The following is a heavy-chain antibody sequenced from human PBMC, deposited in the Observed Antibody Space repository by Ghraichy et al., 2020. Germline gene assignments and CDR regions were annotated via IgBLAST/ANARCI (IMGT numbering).Heavy chain of an antibody. CDR2: INHSGST. CDR1: GGSFSGYY. Sequence: SETLSLTCAVYGGSFSGYYWSGIRQPPGKGLEWIGEINHSGSTNYNPSLKSRVTISVDTSKNQFSLKLSSVTAADTAVYYCARSSGWYYYYFDYWGQGTLVTVSS. J-gene: IGHJ4*02. V-gene: IGHV4-34*01. D-gene: IGHD6-19*01. CDR3: ARSSGWYYYYFDY.